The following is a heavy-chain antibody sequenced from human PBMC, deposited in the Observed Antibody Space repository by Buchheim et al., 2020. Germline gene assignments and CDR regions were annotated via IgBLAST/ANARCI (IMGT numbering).Heavy chain of an antibody. Sequence: EVQLVESGGGLVKPGGSLRLSCAASGFTFRIYSMNWVRQAPGKGLEWVSSISSSSSYIYYADSVKGRFTISRDNAKNSVYLQMNSLGAEDTAVYYSARDGDRNYYFDYWGQGTL. D-gene: IGHD2-21*01. J-gene: IGHJ4*02. CDR3: ARDGDRNYYFDY. V-gene: IGHV3-21*01. CDR2: ISSSSSYI. CDR1: GFTFRIYS.